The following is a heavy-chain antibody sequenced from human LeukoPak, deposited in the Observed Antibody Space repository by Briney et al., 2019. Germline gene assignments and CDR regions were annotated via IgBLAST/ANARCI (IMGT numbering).Heavy chain of an antibody. CDR3: ARGSRYDIAY. CDR1: GYTFINYY. V-gene: IGHV1-46*01. Sequence: ASVKVSCKASGYTFINYYMHWVRQAPGQGLEWMGIINPSGGSTSYAPKFQGRVTMTRDTSTSTVYMELSSLKFEDTAVSYCARGSRYDIAYWGQGTLVTVSS. J-gene: IGHJ4*02. CDR2: INPSGGST. D-gene: IGHD3-22*01.